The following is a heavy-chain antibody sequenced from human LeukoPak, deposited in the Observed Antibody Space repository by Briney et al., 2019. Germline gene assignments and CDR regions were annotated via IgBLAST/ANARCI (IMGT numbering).Heavy chain of an antibody. V-gene: IGHV4-4*07. CDR1: GGSISSYY. CDR3: ARGPYSSSLGGIEY. Sequence: PSETLSLTCTVSGGSISSYYWSWIRQPAGKGLEWIGRIYTSGSTNYNPSLKSRVTMSVDTSKNQFSLKLSSVTAADTAVYYCARGPYSSSLGGIEYWGQGTLVTVSS. CDR2: IYTSGST. D-gene: IGHD6-13*01. J-gene: IGHJ4*02.